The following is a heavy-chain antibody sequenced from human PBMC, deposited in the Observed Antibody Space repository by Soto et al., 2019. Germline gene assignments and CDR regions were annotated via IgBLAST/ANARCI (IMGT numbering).Heavy chain of an antibody. CDR2: ISSSSSYI. CDR3: XXXXXXGYNYGY. V-gene: IGHV3-21*01. D-gene: IGHD5-12*01. J-gene: IGHJ4*02. Sequence: EVQLVESGGGLVKPGGSLRLSCAASGFTFSSYSMNWVRQAPGKGLEWVSSISSSSSYIYYADSVKGRFTISRDNAKXXXXXXXXXXXXXXXXXXXXXXXXXXGYNYGYWGQGTLVTVSS. CDR1: GFTFSSYS.